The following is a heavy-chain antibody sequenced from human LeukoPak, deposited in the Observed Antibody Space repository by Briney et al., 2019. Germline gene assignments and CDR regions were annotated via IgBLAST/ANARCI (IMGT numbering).Heavy chain of an antibody. Sequence: ASVKVSCKASGYTFTSYYMHWVRQAPGQGLEWMGIINPSGGSTSYAQRFQGRVTMTRDTSTSTVYMELSSLRSEDTAVYYCARAQQLRGFSYWGQGTLVTVSS. V-gene: IGHV1-46*01. J-gene: IGHJ4*02. D-gene: IGHD3-10*01. CDR1: GYTFTSYY. CDR3: ARAQQLRGFSY. CDR2: INPSGGST.